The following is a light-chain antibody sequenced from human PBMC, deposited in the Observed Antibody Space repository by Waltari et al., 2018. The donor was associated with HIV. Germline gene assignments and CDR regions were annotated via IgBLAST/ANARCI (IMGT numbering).Light chain of an antibody. CDR2: VNS. Sequence: QSVLTQPPSVSGAPGQRVTISCPGSSSNIGAGYDVHWYQHLPGTAPKLLIYVNSNRPSGVLDRFSGSKSGASASLAITGLQAEDEADYYCQSYDSSLSGGDVVFGGGTKLTVL. CDR1: SSNIGAGYD. J-gene: IGLJ2*01. CDR3: QSYDSSLSGGDVV. V-gene: IGLV1-40*01.